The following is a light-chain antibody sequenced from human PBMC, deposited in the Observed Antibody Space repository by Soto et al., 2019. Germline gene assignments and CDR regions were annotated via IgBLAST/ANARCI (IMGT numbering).Light chain of an antibody. CDR2: DAS. CDR3: QQRSSWPLT. J-gene: IGKJ4*01. V-gene: IGKV3-11*01. CDR1: QSVSSY. Sequence: EIVLTQSPATLALSPGERATLSCWASQSVSSYLAWYQQKPGQAPRLLIYDASNRATGIPARFRGSGSGTDFSLTISSLEPEDFAVYYCQQRSSWPLTFGGGTEVEIK.